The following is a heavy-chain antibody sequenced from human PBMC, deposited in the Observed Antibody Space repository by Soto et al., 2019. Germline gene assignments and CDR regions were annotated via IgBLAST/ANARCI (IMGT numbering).Heavy chain of an antibody. CDR3: ARGVYSGYDAFAI. CDR1: GFAVSSNY. CDR2: IYSGGST. D-gene: IGHD5-12*01. V-gene: IGHV3-66*01. Sequence: EVHLVGSGGGLVQPGGSLRLSCAASGFAVSSNYMSWVRQAPGKGLEWVSVIYSGGSTYYADSVKGRFTISRDNSKNTLYLQMNSLRSEDTAVYYCARGVYSGYDAFAIWGQGTMVTVSS. J-gene: IGHJ3*02.